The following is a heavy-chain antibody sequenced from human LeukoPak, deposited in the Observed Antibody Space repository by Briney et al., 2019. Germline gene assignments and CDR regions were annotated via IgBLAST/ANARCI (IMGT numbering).Heavy chain of an antibody. V-gene: IGHV3-23*01. CDR2: ISGSGGST. J-gene: IGHJ4*02. CDR3: AKIGGYDRLSRYFDY. D-gene: IGHD5-12*01. Sequence: GGSLRLSCAASGFTFSSYAMSWVRQAPGKGLEWVSAISGSGGSTYYADSVKGRFTISRDNSKNTLYLQMNSLRAEDTAVYYCAKIGGYDRLSRYFDYWGQGTLVTVSS. CDR1: GFTFSSYA.